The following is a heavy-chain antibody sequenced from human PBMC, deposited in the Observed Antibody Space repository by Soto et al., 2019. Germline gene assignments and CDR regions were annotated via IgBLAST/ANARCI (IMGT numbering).Heavy chain of an antibody. J-gene: IGHJ4*02. CDR2: IWYDGSNK. CDR3: ARARVRYSGSYAPALFDY. CDR1: GFTFSSYG. Sequence: QVQLVESGGGVVQPGRSLRLSCAASGFTFSSYGMHWVRQAPGKGLEWVAVIWYDGSNKYYADSVKGRFTISRDNSKNTLYLQMNSLRAEDTAVYYCARARVRYSGSYAPALFDYWGQGTLVTVSS. V-gene: IGHV3-33*01. D-gene: IGHD1-26*01.